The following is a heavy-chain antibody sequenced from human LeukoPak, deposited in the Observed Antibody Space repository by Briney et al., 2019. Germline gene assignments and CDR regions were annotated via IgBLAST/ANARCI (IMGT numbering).Heavy chain of an antibody. Sequence: ASVKVSCKASGYTFTGYYMHWVRQAPGQGLEWMGWINPNSSGTNYAQKFQGRVTMTRDTSISTAYMELSRLRSDDTAVYYCARDGGGDYVREWFDPWGQGTLVTVSS. V-gene: IGHV1-2*02. CDR3: ARDGGGDYVREWFDP. D-gene: IGHD4-17*01. J-gene: IGHJ5*02. CDR2: INPNSSGT. CDR1: GYTFTGYY.